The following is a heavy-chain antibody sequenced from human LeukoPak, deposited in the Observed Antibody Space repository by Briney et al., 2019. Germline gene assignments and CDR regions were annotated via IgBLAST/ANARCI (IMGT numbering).Heavy chain of an antibody. CDR2: FDVIDAKT. J-gene: IGHJ4*02. V-gene: IGHV1-24*01. CDR1: GSSLTELS. CDR3: AAGRLYSLLDY. Sequence: ASVKVSCTVSGSSLTELSLYWVRQAPGKGLEWMGGFDVIDAKTFYAQKFQGRVTVTEDSSTDTAYMELSSLRSDDTAFYYCAAGRLYSLLDYWGQGTLLTVSS. D-gene: IGHD5-18*01.